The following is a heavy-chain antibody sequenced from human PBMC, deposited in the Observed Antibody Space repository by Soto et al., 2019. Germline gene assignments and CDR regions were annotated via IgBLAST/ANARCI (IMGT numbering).Heavy chain of an antibody. J-gene: IGHJ5*02. CDR1: GYTFTRYT. V-gene: IGHV1-3*01. D-gene: IGHD2-15*01. Sequence: GPSVKVSCTASGYTFTRYTMNWVRQAPGQRLEWMGWINPDNGNTKSSQKFQDRVIITRDTSASTAYMDLSSLRSEDTAVYYCARGIATGQLDPWGQGTLVTVSS. CDR3: ARGIATGQLDP. CDR2: INPDNGNT.